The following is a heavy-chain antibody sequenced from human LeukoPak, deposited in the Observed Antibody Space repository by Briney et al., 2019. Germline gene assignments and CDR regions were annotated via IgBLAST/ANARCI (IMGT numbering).Heavy chain of an antibody. V-gene: IGHV4-61*02. CDR3: ARETSQKGAHYMDV. D-gene: IGHD3-16*01. Sequence: SETLSLTCTVSGGSISSGSYYWSWIRQPAGKGLEWIGRIYTSGSTNYNPSLKSRVTISVDKSKNQFSLKLTSVTAADTAVYYCARETSQKGAHYMDVWGKGTTVTISS. CDR2: IYTSGST. J-gene: IGHJ6*03. CDR1: GGSISSGSYY.